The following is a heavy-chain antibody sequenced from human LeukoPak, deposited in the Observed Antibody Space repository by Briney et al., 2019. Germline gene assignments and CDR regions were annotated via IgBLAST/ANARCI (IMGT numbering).Heavy chain of an antibody. V-gene: IGHV3-23*01. D-gene: IGHD1/OR15-1a*01. J-gene: IGHJ3*01. CDR1: GFTFTRYG. CDR3: TRTSGPQGAFDF. CDR2: ISGSGGGT. Sequence: GSLKLSFATPGFTFTRYGNRWVRQAPGKGLEWVSGISGSGGGTYYADSVKGRFTISRDNAKNSLYLQMNSLRHEDTAVYYCTRTSGPQGAFDFWGQGTMVTVSS.